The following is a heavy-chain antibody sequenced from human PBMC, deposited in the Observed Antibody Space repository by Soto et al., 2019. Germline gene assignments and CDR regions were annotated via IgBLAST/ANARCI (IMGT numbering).Heavy chain of an antibody. Sequence: EVQLVQSGAEVKKPGESLKISCNGSGYSFTFYWIGWVRQMPGKGLEWMGIFYPGDSDTRYSPSFQGQVTFSADKSISTAYLQWSSLKASDTAMCYCARHLVDDAFDIWGQGTMVTVSS. D-gene: IGHD2-8*02. CDR3: ARHLVDDAFDI. J-gene: IGHJ3*02. CDR2: FYPGDSDT. CDR1: GYSFTFYW. V-gene: IGHV5-51*01.